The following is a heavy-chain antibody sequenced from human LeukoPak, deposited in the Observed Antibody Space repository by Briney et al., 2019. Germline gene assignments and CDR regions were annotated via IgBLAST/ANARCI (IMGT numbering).Heavy chain of an antibody. CDR1: GYSFTGYY. V-gene: IGHV1-2*02. Sequence: ASVKVSCKASGYSFTGYYIHWVRQAPGQGLAWMGWINPYSGDTTYAQKFQGRLTLTRDTPISTAYMEVSRLKSDDTAVYYCARTNGGYEYNWGQGTRVTVSS. CDR2: INPYSGDT. J-gene: IGHJ4*02. CDR3: ARTNGGYEYN. D-gene: IGHD5-12*01.